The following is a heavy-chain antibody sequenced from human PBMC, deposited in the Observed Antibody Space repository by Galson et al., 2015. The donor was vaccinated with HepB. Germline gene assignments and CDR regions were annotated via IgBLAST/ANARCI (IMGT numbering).Heavy chain of an antibody. D-gene: IGHD4-23*01. J-gene: IGHJ4*02. V-gene: IGHV3-30-3*01. Sequence: SLRLSCAASGFTFSHSAMHWVRQAPGKGLEWVAVISYDGTNIYYADSVKGRFTVSRDNSKSTLYLQMDSLRAEDTAVYFCARDPGDGNQIYFDSWGQGTLVTVSS. CDR1: GFTFSHSA. CDR3: ARDPGDGNQIYFDS. CDR2: ISYDGTNI.